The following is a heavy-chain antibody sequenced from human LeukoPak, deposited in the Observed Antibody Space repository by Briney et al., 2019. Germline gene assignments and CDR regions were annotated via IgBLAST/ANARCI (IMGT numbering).Heavy chain of an antibody. CDR3: ARFSPDENHGDYAFDY. CDR1: GYTFTNYD. Sequence: ASVRVSCKASGYTFTNYDINWVRQTPGQGPQWIGWMNPNGGHSGYAQELQGRVIMTRDTSISTPYMELSSLTSEDTALNFCARFSPDENHGDYAFDYWGQGTPVTVSS. V-gene: IGHV1-8*01. D-gene: IGHD4-17*01. J-gene: IGHJ4*02. CDR2: MNPNGGHS.